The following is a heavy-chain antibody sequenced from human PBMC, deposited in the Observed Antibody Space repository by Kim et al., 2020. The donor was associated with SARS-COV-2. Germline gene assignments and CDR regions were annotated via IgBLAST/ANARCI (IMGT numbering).Heavy chain of an antibody. J-gene: IGHJ6*02. Sequence: GGSLRLSCAASGFTFSSYCMSWVRQAPGKGLEWVANIKQDGSEKYYVDSVKGRFTISRDNSKNTLYLQMNSLRAEDTAVYYCARSGIVGACWSPVHLSNDMDVWGQGTAVTVSS. CDR2: IKQDGSEK. CDR3: ARSGIVGACWSPVHLSNDMDV. D-gene: IGHD1-26*01. CDR1: GFTFSSYC. V-gene: IGHV3-7*01.